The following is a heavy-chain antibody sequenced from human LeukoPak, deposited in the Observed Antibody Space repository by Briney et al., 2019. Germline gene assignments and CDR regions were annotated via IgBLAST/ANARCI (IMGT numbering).Heavy chain of an antibody. J-gene: IGHJ5*02. CDR3: AKPISGGLAVSGDWFDP. CDR2: ISYDGSNK. D-gene: IGHD6-19*01. V-gene: IGHV3-30-3*02. CDR1: GFTFSSYA. Sequence: GRSLRLSCAASGFTFSSYAMHWVRQAPGKGLEWVAVISYDGSNKYYADSVKGRFTISRDNSKNTLYLQMNSLRAEDTAIYYCAKPISGGLAVSGDWFDPWGQGTLVTVSS.